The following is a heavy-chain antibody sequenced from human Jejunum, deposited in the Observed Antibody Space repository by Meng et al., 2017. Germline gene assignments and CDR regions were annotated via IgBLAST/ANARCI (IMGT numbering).Heavy chain of an antibody. CDR3: ARVGRYGYTSAWYDY. CDR2: ISYDGTNK. CDR1: GFTFSSYP. D-gene: IGHD6-19*01. Sequence: GGSLRLSCAASGFTFSSYPIHWVRQAPAKGLEWVAVISYDGTNKYYADSVKGRFTISSDNSKNTLYLQMDSLRVEDTAVYYCARVGRYGYTSAWYDYWGHG. V-gene: IGHV3-30*04. J-gene: IGHJ4*01.